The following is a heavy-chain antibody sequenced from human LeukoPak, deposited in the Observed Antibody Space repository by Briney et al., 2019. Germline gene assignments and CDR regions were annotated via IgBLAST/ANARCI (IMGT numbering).Heavy chain of an antibody. V-gene: IGHV4-59*01. J-gene: IGHJ4*02. CDR1: GGSISSYY. CDR3: ARSLYPSFDY. D-gene: IGHD2-2*01. CDR2: IYYSGST. Sequence: SETLSLTCTVSGGSISSYYWSCIRQPPGKGLEWIGYIYYSGSTNYNPSLKSRVTISVDTSKNQFSLKLSSVTAADTAVYYCARSLYPSFDYWGQGTLVTVSS.